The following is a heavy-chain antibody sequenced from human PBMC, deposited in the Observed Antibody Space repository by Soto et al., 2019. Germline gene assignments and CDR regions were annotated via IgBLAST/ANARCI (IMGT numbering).Heavy chain of an antibody. CDR2: ISGSGVST. J-gene: IGHJ5*02. CDR1: GFTFSSYP. CDR3: AKDHLTSGGTFWFDP. Sequence: GGSLRLSCAASGFTFSSYPMSWVRQAPGKGLEWVSAISGSGVSTYYADSVRGRFTISRENSKNTLYLQMSSLRAEDTALYYCAKDHLTSGGTFWFDPWGQGTLVTVSS. D-gene: IGHD6-13*01. V-gene: IGHV3-23*01.